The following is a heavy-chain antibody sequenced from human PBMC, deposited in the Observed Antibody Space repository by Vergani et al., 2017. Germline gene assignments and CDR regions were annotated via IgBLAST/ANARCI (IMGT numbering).Heavy chain of an antibody. CDR3: ARVGNGDYFPDY. Sequence: EVQLVESGGGLVQPGGSLRLSCAASGFTFSSYWMSWVRQAPGKGLEWVANIEKDGSKKSYVDSVKGRFTISRENAKNSLYLQMNSLRVEDTAVYYCARVGNGDYFPDYGGQGTRVTVS. V-gene: IGHV3-7*01. J-gene: IGHJ4*02. CDR1: GFTFSSYW. CDR2: IEKDGSKK. D-gene: IGHD4-17*01.